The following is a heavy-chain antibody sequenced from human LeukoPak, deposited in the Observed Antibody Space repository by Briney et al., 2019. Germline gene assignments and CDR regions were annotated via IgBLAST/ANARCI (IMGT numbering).Heavy chain of an antibody. CDR3: ARDVGVWFGELLGYFDY. CDR2: INPSGGST. CDR1: GYTFTSYY. Sequence: ASVKVSCKASGYTFTSYYMHWVRQAPGQGLERMGIINPSGGSTSYAQKFQGRVTMTRDTSTSTVYMELSSLRSEDTAVYYCARDVGVWFGELLGYFDYWGQGTLVTVSS. V-gene: IGHV1-46*01. D-gene: IGHD3-10*01. J-gene: IGHJ4*02.